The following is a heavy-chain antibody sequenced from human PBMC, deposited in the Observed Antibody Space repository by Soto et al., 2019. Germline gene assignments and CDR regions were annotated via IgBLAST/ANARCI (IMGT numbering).Heavy chain of an antibody. Sequence: QVQLQESGPGLVKPSETLSLTCTVSGGSISSYYWSWIRQPPGKGLEWIGYIYYTGGANYNPSLESRDTTSVDTPTNQFSLRMSAVTAADTAVYYWARANGGNCFDYGGRGTLVTVSS. V-gene: IGHV4-59*01. CDR3: ARANGGNCFDY. CDR1: GGSISSYY. D-gene: IGHD2-15*01. J-gene: IGHJ4*02. CDR2: IYYTGGA.